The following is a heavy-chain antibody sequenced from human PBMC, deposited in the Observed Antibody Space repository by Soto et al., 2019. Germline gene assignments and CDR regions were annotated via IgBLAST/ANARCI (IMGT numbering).Heavy chain of an antibody. CDR1: GYTFTSYA. CDR2: INAGNGNT. Sequence: GASVQVSCMASGYTFTSYAMHWVRQAAGQRIEWMGWINAGNGNTKYSQKFQGRVTITRDTSARTAYMELSSLRSEDTAVYYCARTGALIAVADYWGQGTLVTVSS. V-gene: IGHV1-3*01. J-gene: IGHJ4*02. CDR3: ARTGALIAVADY. D-gene: IGHD6-19*01.